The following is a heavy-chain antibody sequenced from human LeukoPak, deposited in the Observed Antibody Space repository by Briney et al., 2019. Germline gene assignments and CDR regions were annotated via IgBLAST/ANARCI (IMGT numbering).Heavy chain of an antibody. J-gene: IGHJ2*01. Sequence: PGGSLRLSCAASGFTFSSYAMSWVRQPAGKGLEWIGRIYTSGSTNYNPSLKSRVTISGDTSKNQLSLNLSSVTAADTAVYHCARPHHLTGIAAAGPVGYFDLWGRGTLVTVSS. V-gene: IGHV4-4*07. D-gene: IGHD6-13*01. CDR1: GFTFSSYA. CDR3: ARPHHLTGIAAAGPVGYFDL. CDR2: IYTSGST.